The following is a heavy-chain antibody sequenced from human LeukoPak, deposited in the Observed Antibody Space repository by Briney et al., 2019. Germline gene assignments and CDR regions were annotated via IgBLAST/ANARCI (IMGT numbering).Heavy chain of an antibody. V-gene: IGHV4-34*01. CDR3: ARGPILTGYSPFDY. J-gene: IGHJ4*02. CDR1: GGSFSGYY. D-gene: IGHD3-9*01. Sequence: PSETLSLTCAVYGGSFSGYYWSWIRQPPGKGLEWIGEINHSGSTNYNPSLKSRVTISVDTSKNQFSLKLSSVTAAGTAVYYCARGPILTGYSPFDYWGQGTLVTVSS. CDR2: INHSGST.